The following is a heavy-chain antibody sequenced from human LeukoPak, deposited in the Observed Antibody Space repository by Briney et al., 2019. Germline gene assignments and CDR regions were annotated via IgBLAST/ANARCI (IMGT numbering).Heavy chain of an antibody. J-gene: IGHJ4*02. V-gene: IGHV4-31*03. D-gene: IGHD1-26*01. CDR2: IYYSGST. CDR3: ARERLIAGATVFDY. CDR1: GGSITSGGYY. Sequence: SQTLSLTCTVSGGSITSGGYYWSWIRQHPGKGLEWNAYIYYSGSTHYNPSLKSRVTISVDTCNNQFSLKLTSMTAADTAVYFCARERLIAGATVFDYWGQGTLVTVSS.